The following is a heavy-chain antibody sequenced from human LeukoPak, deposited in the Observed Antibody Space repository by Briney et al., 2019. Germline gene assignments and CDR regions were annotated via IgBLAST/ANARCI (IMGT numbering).Heavy chain of an antibody. V-gene: IGHV3-74*01. CDR3: ARSYSSSWPNYNWFDP. J-gene: IGHJ5*02. Sequence: GGSLRLSCAASGFTFSSYWMHWVRHAPGKGLVWVSRINSDGSSTSYADSVKGRFTISRDNAKNTLYLQMNSLRAEDTAVYYCARSYSSSWPNYNWFDPWGQGTLVTVSS. CDR1: GFTFSSYW. D-gene: IGHD6-13*01. CDR2: INSDGSST.